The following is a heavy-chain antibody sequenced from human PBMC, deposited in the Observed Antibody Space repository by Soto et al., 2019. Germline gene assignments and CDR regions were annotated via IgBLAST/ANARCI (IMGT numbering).Heavy chain of an antibody. J-gene: IGHJ6*03. CDR2: ISSSSGVK. Sequence: PGGSLRLSCAASGFTFRAYAMSLVRQAPGKGLEWVSYISSSSGVKDYADSVKGRFTVSGDNARNSLYLQMNSLRAEDTAVYYCARDLSWGSNWYYYMDVWGKGTTVTVSS. D-gene: IGHD7-27*01. CDR1: GFTFRAYA. CDR3: ARDLSWGSNWYYYMDV. V-gene: IGHV3-48*01.